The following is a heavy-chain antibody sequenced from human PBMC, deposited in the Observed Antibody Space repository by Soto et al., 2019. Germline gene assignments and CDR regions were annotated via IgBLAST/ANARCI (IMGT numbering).Heavy chain of an antibody. CDR2: IYHGGTT. D-gene: IGHD6-19*01. V-gene: IGHV4-38-2*02. CDR1: GYSISSVSY. Sequence: SETLSLTCTVPGYSISSVSYWAWIRQPPGKGPEWIASIYHGGTTFYNPSLKSRITISVDTSNNQFSLKLTSVTAADTAVYYCARVHVMVVAGSTFDYWGHGTLVTVSS. CDR3: ARVHVMVVAGSTFDY. J-gene: IGHJ4*01.